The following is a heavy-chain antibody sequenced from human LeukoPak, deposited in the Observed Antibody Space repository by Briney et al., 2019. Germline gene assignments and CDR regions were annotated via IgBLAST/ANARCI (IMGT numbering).Heavy chain of an antibody. V-gene: IGHV4-61*01. CDR2: IYYNGNT. J-gene: IGHJ5*02. D-gene: IGHD1-7*01. Sequence: SSETLSLTCTVSGGSFSSGTHYWSWIRQPPGKGLEWIVYIYYNGNTNYNPSLKSRVTISMDTSKNQFSLKLTSVTAADTAVYYCARDSRYNWNYKEGWFDPWGQGTLATVSS. CDR1: GGSFSSGTHY. CDR3: ARDSRYNWNYKEGWFDP.